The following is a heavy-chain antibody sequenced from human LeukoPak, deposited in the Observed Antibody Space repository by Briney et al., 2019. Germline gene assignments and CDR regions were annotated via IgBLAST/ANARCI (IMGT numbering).Heavy chain of an antibody. CDR3: ARGVMATTKRGTFSDY. Sequence: PGGSLRLSCAASGFTSSSYSMNWVRQAPGKGLEWVSSISSSSSYIYYADSVKGRFTISRDNAKNSLYLQMNSLRAEDTAVYYCARGVMATTKRGTFSDYWGQGTLVTVSS. J-gene: IGHJ4*02. V-gene: IGHV3-21*01. CDR2: ISSSSSYI. D-gene: IGHD5-24*01. CDR1: GFTSSSYS.